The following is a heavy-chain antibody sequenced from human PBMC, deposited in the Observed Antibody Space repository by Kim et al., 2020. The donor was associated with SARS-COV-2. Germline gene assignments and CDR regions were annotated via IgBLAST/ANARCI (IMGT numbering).Heavy chain of an antibody. CDR2: N. V-gene: IGHV6-1*01. Sequence: NDYAVSVKSRITINPDTSKNQFSLQLNSVTPEDTAVYYCARDLYNLIDYWGQGTLVTVSS. J-gene: IGHJ4*02. D-gene: IGHD3-10*01. CDR3: ARDLYNLIDY.